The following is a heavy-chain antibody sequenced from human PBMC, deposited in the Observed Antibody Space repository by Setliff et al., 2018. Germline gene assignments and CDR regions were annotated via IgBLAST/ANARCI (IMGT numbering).Heavy chain of an antibody. CDR2: IKQDGSVK. D-gene: IGHD2-15*01. CDR1: GFTLSSYW. J-gene: IGHJ4*02. V-gene: IGHV3-7*01. Sequence: GGSLRLSCAASGFTLSSYWMNWVRQAPGKGLEWVANIKQDGSVKNYVDSVKGRFSISRDNTKNSLYLQMKSLRAEDTAGYYCARGGGIVVVVAATEIDYWGQGTLVTVSS. CDR3: ARGGGIVVVVAATEIDY.